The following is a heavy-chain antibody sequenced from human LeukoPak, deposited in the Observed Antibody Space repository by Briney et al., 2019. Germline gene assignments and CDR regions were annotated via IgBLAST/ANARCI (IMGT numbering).Heavy chain of an antibody. CDR1: GYTFTSYD. V-gene: IGHV1-8*01. Sequence: SVKVSCKASGYTFTSYDINWVRQATGQGLEWMGWMNPNSGNTGYAQKLQGRVTMTRNTSISTAYMELSSLGSEDTAVYYCARYHSADDAFDIWGQGTMVTVSS. CDR2: MNPNSGNT. D-gene: IGHD1-14*01. J-gene: IGHJ3*02. CDR3: ARYHSADDAFDI.